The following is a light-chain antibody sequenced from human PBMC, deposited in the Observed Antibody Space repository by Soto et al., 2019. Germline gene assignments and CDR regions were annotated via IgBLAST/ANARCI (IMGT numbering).Light chain of an antibody. CDR1: SSDVGGYNY. V-gene: IGLV2-14*01. J-gene: IGLJ1*01. Sequence: QSVLTQPASVSGSPGQSITISCTGTSSDVGGYNYVSWYQQHPGKVPKLIIYEVTDRPSGVSDRFSGSKSGSTASLTISGLQPEDEADYYCSSYTRKSTLDVFGTGTKLTVL. CDR2: EVT. CDR3: SSYTRKSTLDV.